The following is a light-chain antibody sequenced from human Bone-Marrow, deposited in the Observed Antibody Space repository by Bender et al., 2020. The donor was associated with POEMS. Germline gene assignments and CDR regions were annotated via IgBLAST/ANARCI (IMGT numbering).Light chain of an antibody. CDR3: SSYTTSSTYV. J-gene: IGLJ1*01. Sequence: SALIQPRSVSGSPGQSVTISCTGTSSDVGSYKRVSWYQQPPGTAHRLIIYEVNNRPSGVPDRFSGSKSGNMASLTISGLQADDEADYYCSSYTTSSTYVFGTGTKVTV. CDR1: SSDVGSYKR. CDR2: EVN. V-gene: IGLV2-18*02.